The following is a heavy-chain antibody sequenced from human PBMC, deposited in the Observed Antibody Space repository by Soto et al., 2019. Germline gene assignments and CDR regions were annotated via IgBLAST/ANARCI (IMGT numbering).Heavy chain of an antibody. D-gene: IGHD3-3*01. CDR2: ISSSSSYI. CDR3: ARDTYYDFWSGYYDYYYYYYMDV. J-gene: IGHJ6*03. CDR1: GFTFSSYS. V-gene: IGHV3-21*01. Sequence: EVQLVESGGGLVKPGGSLRLSCAASGFTFSSYSMNWVRQAPGKGLEWVSSISSSSSYIYDADSVKGRFTISRDNAKNSLYLQMNSLRAEDTAVYYCARDTYYDFWSGYYDYYYYYYMDVWGKGTTVTVSS.